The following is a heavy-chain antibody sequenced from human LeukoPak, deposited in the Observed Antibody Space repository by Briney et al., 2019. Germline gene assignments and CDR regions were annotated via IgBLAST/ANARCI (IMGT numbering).Heavy chain of an antibody. CDR1: GYIFTNYW. D-gene: IGHD6-13*01. CDR2: IYPGDSDT. Sequence: NRGASLQISCKGSGYIFTNYWIAWVRQLPGKGLEWMGIIYPGDSDTRYSPSFQGQVTISADKSISTTYLHWSSLKASDTAMYYCASPIFGYTSSWYGIPWGQGTLVTVSS. V-gene: IGHV5-51*01. CDR3: ASPIFGYTSSWYGIP. J-gene: IGHJ5*02.